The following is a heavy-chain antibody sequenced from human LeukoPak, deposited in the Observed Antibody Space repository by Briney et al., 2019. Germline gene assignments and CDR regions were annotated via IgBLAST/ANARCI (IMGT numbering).Heavy chain of an antibody. CDR2: IYHSGST. CDR3: ARARVGATSSLDY. Sequence: SETLSLTCTVSGYSISSGYYWGWIRQPPGKGLEWIGSIYHSGSTYYNPSLKSRVTISVDKSKNQFSLKLSSVTAADTAVYYCARARVGATSSLDYWGQGTLVTVSS. D-gene: IGHD1-26*01. V-gene: IGHV4-38-2*02. CDR1: GYSISSGYY. J-gene: IGHJ4*02.